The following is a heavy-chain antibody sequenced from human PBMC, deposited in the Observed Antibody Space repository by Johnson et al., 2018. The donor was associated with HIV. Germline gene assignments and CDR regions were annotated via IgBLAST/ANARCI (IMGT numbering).Heavy chain of an antibody. D-gene: IGHD2-2*01. Sequence: EVQLVESGGCLVQPGGSLRLSCAASGFTFSDYAMHWVRQAPGKGLEWVSSISGSGGSTFYADSVKGRFTISRDNSKNTLYLQMNSLRAEDTAVYYCAKDGDDGDEADGTKGAVDIWGQGTMVTVSS. V-gene: IGHV3-23*04. CDR1: GFTFSDYA. J-gene: IGHJ3*02. CDR3: AKDGDDGDEADGTKGAVDI. CDR2: ISGSGGST.